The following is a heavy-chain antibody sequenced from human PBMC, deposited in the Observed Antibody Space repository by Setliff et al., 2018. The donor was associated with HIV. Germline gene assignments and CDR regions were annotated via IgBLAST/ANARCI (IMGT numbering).Heavy chain of an antibody. J-gene: IGHJ5*02. CDR1: GYTFTGYY. Sequence: ASVKVSCKASGYTFTGYYMHWVRQAPGQGLEWMGRNNPNSGGTNYAQKFQGRVTMTRDTSISTAYMELSRLRSDDTAVYYCARGYGSGSYYNWFDPWGQGTLVTVSS. CDR2: NNPNSGGT. D-gene: IGHD3-10*01. CDR3: ARGYGSGSYYNWFDP. V-gene: IGHV1-2*06.